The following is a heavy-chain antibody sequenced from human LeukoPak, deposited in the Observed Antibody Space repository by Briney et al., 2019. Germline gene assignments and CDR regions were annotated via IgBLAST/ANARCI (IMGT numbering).Heavy chain of an antibody. CDR2: ISNYNGNT. Sequence: ASVTVSFKASGYTFTSSGISWVRQAPGQGLEWLAWISNYNGNTNYAQNLQGRVTVTADTSTSTAYMELRSLRSDDTAVYYCARDERRVASPPFDYWGQGTLVTVSS. J-gene: IGHJ4*02. CDR1: GYTFTSSG. CDR3: ARDERRVASPPFDY. V-gene: IGHV1-18*01.